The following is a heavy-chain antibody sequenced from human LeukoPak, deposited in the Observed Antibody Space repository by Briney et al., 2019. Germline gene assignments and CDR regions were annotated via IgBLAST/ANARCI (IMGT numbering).Heavy chain of an antibody. CDR2: MNPNSGNT. D-gene: IGHD3-10*01. CDR1: GYTFTSYD. CDR3: ARPRGGYYYYYMDV. J-gene: IGHJ6*03. V-gene: IGHV1-8*01. Sequence: GASVRVSFKASGYTFTSYDINWVRQATGQGLEWMGWMNPNSGNTGYAQKFQGRVTMTRNTSISTAYMELSSLRSEDTAVYYCARPRGGYYYYYMDVWGKGTTVTVSS.